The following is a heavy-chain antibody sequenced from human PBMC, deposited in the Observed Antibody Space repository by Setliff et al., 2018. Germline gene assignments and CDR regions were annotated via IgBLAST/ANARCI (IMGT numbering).Heavy chain of an antibody. CDR1: GYSFTSYW. D-gene: IGHD4-17*01. J-gene: IGHJ6*02. CDR2: IYPGDSDT. CDR3: ARSDYGDYFAWDSYGMDV. Sequence: GESLKISCKGSGYSFTSYWIAWVRQMPGKGLEWMGIIYPGDSDTRYSPSFQGQVTISADRSTRTAYLQWSSLKASDTAFYYCARSDYGDYFAWDSYGMDVWGQGTTLTVSS. V-gene: IGHV5-51*01.